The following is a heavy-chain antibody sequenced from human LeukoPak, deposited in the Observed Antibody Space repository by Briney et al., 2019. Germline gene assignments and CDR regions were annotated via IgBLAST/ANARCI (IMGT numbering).Heavy chain of an antibody. V-gene: IGHV1-8*01. Sequence: VSVKVSCKASGYTFTSYDINWVRQATGQGLEWMGWMNPNSGNTGYAQKFQGRVTMTRNTSISTAYMELSSLRSEDTAVYYCARGIAAAGTGSYFDYWGQGTLVTVSS. CDR3: ARGIAAAGTGSYFDY. CDR1: GYTFTSYD. D-gene: IGHD6-13*01. J-gene: IGHJ4*02. CDR2: MNPNSGNT.